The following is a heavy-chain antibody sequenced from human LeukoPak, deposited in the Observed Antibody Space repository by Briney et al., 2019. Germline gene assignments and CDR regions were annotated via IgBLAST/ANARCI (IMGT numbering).Heavy chain of an antibody. J-gene: IGHJ4*02. Sequence: GSLRLSCAASGFSLSNHWMTWVRQAPGKGLEWVANINDDGSEKYYADSVKGRFTISRDNAKNSLYLQMNSVRADDTADYYCARHGYSYGWDCWGQGTLVSVSS. V-gene: IGHV3-7*01. CDR3: ARHGYSYGWDC. D-gene: IGHD5-18*01. CDR2: INDDGSEK. CDR1: GFSLSNHW.